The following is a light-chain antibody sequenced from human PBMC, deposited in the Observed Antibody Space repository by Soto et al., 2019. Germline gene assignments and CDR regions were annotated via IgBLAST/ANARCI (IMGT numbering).Light chain of an antibody. CDR3: QHYNSYSEA. V-gene: IGKV1-5*03. CDR1: QTISSW. CDR2: KAS. Sequence: DIRMSQSPSTLSGTKGDRVTITCRASQTISSWLAWYQQKPGKAPKLLIYKASTLKSGVPSRFSGSGSGTEFTLTISSLQPDDFATYYCQHYNSYSEAFGQGTKVAIK. J-gene: IGKJ1*01.